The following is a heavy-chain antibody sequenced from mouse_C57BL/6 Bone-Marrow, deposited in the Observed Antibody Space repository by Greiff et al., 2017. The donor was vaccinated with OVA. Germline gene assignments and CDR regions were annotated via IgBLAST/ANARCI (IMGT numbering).Heavy chain of an antibody. Sequence: QVQLKESGPGLVQPSQSLSITCTVSGFSLTSYGVHWVRQSPGKGLEWLGVIWSGGSTDYNAAFISRLSISKDNSKSQVFFKMNSLQAYDTAIYYCARKGYGNGTGAMDYWGQGTSVTVSS. J-gene: IGHJ4*01. CDR1: GFSLTSYG. D-gene: IGHD2-10*02. CDR3: ARKGYGNGTGAMDY. CDR2: IWSGGST. V-gene: IGHV2-2*01.